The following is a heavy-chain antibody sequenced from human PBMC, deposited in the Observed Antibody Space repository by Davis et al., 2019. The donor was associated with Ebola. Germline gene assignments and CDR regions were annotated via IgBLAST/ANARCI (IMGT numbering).Heavy chain of an antibody. D-gene: IGHD3-10*01. CDR2: INSDGSST. CDR1: GFTFSTYW. CDR3: ARDQGYMVQGVIITHYFDY. Sequence: HTGGSLRLSCAASGFTFSTYWMHWVRQAPGKGLVWVSRINSDGSSTSYADSVKGRFTISRDNAKNTLYLQMNSLRAEDTAVYYCARDQGYMVQGVIITHYFDYWGQGTLVTVSS. V-gene: IGHV3-74*01. J-gene: IGHJ4*02.